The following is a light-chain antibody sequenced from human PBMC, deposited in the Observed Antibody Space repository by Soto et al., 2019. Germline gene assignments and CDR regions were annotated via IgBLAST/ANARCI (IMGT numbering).Light chain of an antibody. CDR3: CSYAGNSGV. J-gene: IGLJ3*02. CDR2: EVS. V-gene: IGLV2-23*02. Sequence: QSVLTQPASVSGSPGQSIIISCTGTSSDVGSYNFVSWYQQHPGQAPKLMIYEVSKRPSGVSNRFSGSKSGNTASLTISGLQPEDEADYYCCSYAGNSGVFGGGTKVTVL. CDR1: SSDVGSYNF.